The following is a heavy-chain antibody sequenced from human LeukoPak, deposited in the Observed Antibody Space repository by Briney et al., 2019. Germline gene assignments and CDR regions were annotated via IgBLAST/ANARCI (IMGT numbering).Heavy chain of an antibody. CDR2: IGDTGRAK. D-gene: IGHD3-16*01. CDR3: AREAAWGNWYFDH. CDR1: GFTYSRHG. V-gene: IGHV3-30*03. Sequence: SGGSLRLSCAASGFTYSRHGMHWVPQAPGKELEWVAVIGDTGRAKYYADSVEGRFTASRDNFKNTLYLEMNSLRYDDTALYYCAREAAWGNWYFDHWGRGTLVTVSS. J-gene: IGHJ2*01.